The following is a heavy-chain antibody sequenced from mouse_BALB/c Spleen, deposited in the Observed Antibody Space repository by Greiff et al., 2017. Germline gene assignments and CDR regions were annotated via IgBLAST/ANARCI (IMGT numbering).Heavy chain of an antibody. CDR3: ARSYDYLAWFAY. D-gene: IGHD2-4*01. CDR1: GFTFSSFG. CDR2: ISSGSSTI. J-gene: IGHJ3*01. V-gene: IGHV5-17*02. Sequence: EVKLVESGGGLVKPGGSLKLSCAASGFTFSSFGMHWVRQAPEKGLEWVAYISSGSSTIYYADTVKGRFTISRDNPKNTLFLQMTSLRSEDTAMYYCARSYDYLAWFAYWGQGTLVTVSA.